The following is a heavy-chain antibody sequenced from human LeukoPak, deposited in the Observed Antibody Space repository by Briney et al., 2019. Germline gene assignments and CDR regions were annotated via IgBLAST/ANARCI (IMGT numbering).Heavy chain of an antibody. CDR2: IRSKAYSGTT. J-gene: IGHJ6*02. Sequence: GGSLRLSCTGSGFTFGDYAMSWVRQAPGKGLEWVGFIRSKAYSGTTEYAASVKGRFSISRDDSKSIAYLQMNSLKTEDTAVYYCSVVGGTWCGMDVWGQGTTVTVSS. CDR3: SVVGGTWCGMDV. CDR1: GFTFGDYA. D-gene: IGHD1-26*01. V-gene: IGHV3-49*04.